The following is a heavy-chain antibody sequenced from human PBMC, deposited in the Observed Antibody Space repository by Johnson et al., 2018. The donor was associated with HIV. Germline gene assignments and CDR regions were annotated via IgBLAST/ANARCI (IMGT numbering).Heavy chain of an antibody. CDR1: GFTFSSYA. CDR2: ISFAGNNK. CDR3: ARDLAYSGYEGAFDI. V-gene: IGHV3-30*04. Sequence: QVQLVESGGGVVQPGRSLRLSCAASGFTFSSYAMHWVRQAPGKGLEWVAAISFAGNNKYYADSVKGRFTISRDNSKNTLYLQMNSLRSEDTAVYYCARDLAYSGYEGAFDIWGQGTMVTVSS. D-gene: IGHD5-12*01. J-gene: IGHJ3*02.